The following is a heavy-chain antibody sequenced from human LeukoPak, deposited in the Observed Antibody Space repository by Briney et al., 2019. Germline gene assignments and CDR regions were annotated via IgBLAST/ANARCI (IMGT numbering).Heavy chain of an antibody. J-gene: IGHJ2*01. CDR1: GGSISSGGYY. CDR2: IYHSGST. CDR3: AAHSYCSSTSCYLVDWYFDL. D-gene: IGHD2-2*01. V-gene: IGHV4-30-2*01. Sequence: SQTLSLTCTVSGGSISSGGYYWSWIRQPPGKGLEWIGYIYHSGSTYYNPSLKSRVTISVDRSKNQFSLKLSSVTAADTAVYYCAAHSYCSSTSCYLVDWYFDLWGRGTLVTVSS.